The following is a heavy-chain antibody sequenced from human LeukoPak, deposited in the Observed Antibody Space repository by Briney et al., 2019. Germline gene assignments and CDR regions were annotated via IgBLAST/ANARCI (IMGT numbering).Heavy chain of an antibody. CDR2: IRQDGSEK. Sequence: GGSLRLSCAASGFTFSNYWMSWVSQAPGKGLEWVAIIRQDGSEKKYVDSVKGRFTISRDNAKNSLYLEMNSLRAEDTAVYYCTRFSRSSSSNYWGQGTLVTVSS. CDR3: TRFSRSSSSNY. D-gene: IGHD6-6*01. J-gene: IGHJ4*02. V-gene: IGHV3-7*01. CDR1: GFTFSNYW.